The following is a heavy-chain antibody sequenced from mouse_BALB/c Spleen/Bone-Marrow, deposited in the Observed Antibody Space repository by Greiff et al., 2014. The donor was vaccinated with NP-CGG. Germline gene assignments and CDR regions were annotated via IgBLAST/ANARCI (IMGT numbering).Heavy chain of an antibody. D-gene: IGHD1-1*01. J-gene: IGHJ4*01. Sequence: QVQLKQSGPGLVAPSQSLSITCTVSGFSLTSYGVHWVRQPPEKGLEWLGVIWAGGSTNYNSALMSRLSISKDNSKSQVFLKMNSLQTDDTAMYYCARDYGSSYYAMDYWGQGTSVTVSS. CDR2: IWAGGST. V-gene: IGHV2-9*02. CDR3: ARDYGSSYYAMDY. CDR1: GFSLTSYG.